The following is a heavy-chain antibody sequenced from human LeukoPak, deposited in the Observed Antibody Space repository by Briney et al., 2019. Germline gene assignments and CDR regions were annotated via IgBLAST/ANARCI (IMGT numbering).Heavy chain of an antibody. CDR1: GFTLSDYY. V-gene: IGHV3-11*05. J-gene: IGHJ4*02. CDR3: VRDYDILTGYFRGGFDY. D-gene: IGHD3-9*01. CDR2: ITSSSSDT. Sequence: KSGGSLRLSCAASGFTLSDYYMSWIRQAPGKGLEWISYITSSSSDTNYADSVKGRFTISRDNAKKSLYLQMNSLRAEDTGVYYCVRDYDILTGYFRGGFDYWGQGTLVTVSS.